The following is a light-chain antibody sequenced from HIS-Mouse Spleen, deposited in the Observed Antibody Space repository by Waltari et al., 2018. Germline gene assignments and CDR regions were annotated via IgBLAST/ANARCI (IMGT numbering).Light chain of an antibody. CDR1: QSVSSSY. V-gene: IGKV3-20*01. CDR2: GAS. Sequence: EIVLTQSPGTLSLSPGERATLSCRASQSVSSSYLAWYQQKPGQAPRLLIYGASSRATRIPDRFSGSGSGTDFTLTISRLEPEDFAVYYCQQYGSSPPDTFGQVTKLEIK. J-gene: IGKJ2*01. CDR3: QQYGSSPPDT.